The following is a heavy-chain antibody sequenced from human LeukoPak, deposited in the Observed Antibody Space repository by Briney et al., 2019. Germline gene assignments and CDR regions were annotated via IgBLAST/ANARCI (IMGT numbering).Heavy chain of an antibody. CDR1: GGSISSYY. CDR2: IYYSGST. J-gene: IGHJ4*02. V-gene: IGHV4-59*08. Sequence: ETLSLTCTVSGGSISSYYWSWIRQPPGKGLEWIGYIYYSGSTNYNPSLKSRVTISVDTSKNQFSLKLSSVTAADTAVYYCAGTGIAVAGVDYWGQGTLVTVSS. D-gene: IGHD6-19*01. CDR3: AGTGIAVAGVDY.